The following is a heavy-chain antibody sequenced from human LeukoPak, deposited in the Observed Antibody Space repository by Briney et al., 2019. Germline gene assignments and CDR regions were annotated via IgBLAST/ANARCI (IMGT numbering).Heavy chain of an antibody. Sequence: GGSLRLSCAASGFTVSSNYMSWVRQAPGKGLEWVSVIYSGGSTYYADSVKGRFTISRDNSKNTLYLQMNSLRAEDTAVYYCAKDRFISAAVNRGNDYWGQGTLVTVSS. V-gene: IGHV3-53*01. CDR2: IYSGGST. CDR1: GFTVSSNY. J-gene: IGHJ4*02. CDR3: AKDRFISAAVNRGNDY. D-gene: IGHD6-13*01.